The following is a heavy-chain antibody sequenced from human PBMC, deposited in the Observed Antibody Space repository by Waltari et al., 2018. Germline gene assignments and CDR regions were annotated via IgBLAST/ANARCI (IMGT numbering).Heavy chain of an antibody. CDR2: IIPICGTA. CDR1: GGTFSSYA. CDR3: ARGSDYDPYDAFDI. Sequence: QVQLVQSGAEVKKPGSSVKVSCKASGGTFSSYAISWVRQAPGQGLEWMGVIIPICGTANYSQKFQGRVTITTDESTSTAYMELSSLRSEDTAVYYCARGSDYDPYDAFDIWGQGTMVTVSS. V-gene: IGHV1-69*05. D-gene: IGHD3-22*01. J-gene: IGHJ3*02.